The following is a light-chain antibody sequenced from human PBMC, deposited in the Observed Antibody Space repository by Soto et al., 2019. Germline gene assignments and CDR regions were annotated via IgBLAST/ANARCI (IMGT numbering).Light chain of an antibody. J-gene: IGLJ3*02. CDR3: SSYTSSSTLEV. CDR2: EVS. Sequence: QSALTQPASVSGSPGQSITISCTGTSSDVGGYNYVSWYQHHPRKAPKLMIYEVSNRPSGVSNRFSGSKSGNTASLTISGLQAEDEADYYCSSYTSSSTLEVFGGGTKLTVL. CDR1: SSDVGGYNY. V-gene: IGLV2-14*01.